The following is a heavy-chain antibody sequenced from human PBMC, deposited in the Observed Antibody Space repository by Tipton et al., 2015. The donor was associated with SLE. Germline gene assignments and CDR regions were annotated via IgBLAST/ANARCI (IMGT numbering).Heavy chain of an antibody. CDR1: GESFNGYF. V-gene: IGHV4-34*12. CDR2: IIHSGVT. Sequence: GLVKPSQTLSLTCAVYGESFNGYFWTWIRQPTGKGLEWIAEIIHSGVTNYNPSLRSRVTISVDMSTNQVSLKLSSVTAADTAVYDCAGMLNGLNYYYFYMGVWGKGTTVTVS. CDR3: AGMLNGLNYYYFYMGV. J-gene: IGHJ6*03. D-gene: IGHD2-8*01.